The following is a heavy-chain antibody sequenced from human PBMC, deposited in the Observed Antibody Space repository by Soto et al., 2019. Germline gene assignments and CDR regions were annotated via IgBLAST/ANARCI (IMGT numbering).Heavy chain of an antibody. CDR3: ARRKGTWFDP. Sequence: QVQLQETGPGLVKPSETLSLTCIVSGGSIRSYYWSWIRQPPGKGLEWIGYINFSGNTDYNPSLNSRVTISVDTSKNQFSLRLSSVTAADPAIYYCARRKGTWFDPWGLGTLVTVSS. J-gene: IGHJ5*02. CDR2: INFSGNT. V-gene: IGHV4-59*08. CDR1: GGSIRSYY.